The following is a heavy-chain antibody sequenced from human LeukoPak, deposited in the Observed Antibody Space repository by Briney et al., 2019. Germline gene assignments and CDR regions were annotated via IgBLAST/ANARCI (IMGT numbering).Heavy chain of an antibody. CDR3: ARGSLGYYYDSSGYYYY. J-gene: IGHJ4*02. D-gene: IGHD3-22*01. CDR2: INHSGST. Sequence: SETLSLTCAVYGGSLSGYYWSWIRQPPGKGLEWIGEINHSGSTNYNPSLKSRVTISVDTSKNQFSLKLSSVTAADTAVYYCARGSLGYYYDSSGYYYYWGQGTLVTVSS. V-gene: IGHV4-34*01. CDR1: GGSLSGYY.